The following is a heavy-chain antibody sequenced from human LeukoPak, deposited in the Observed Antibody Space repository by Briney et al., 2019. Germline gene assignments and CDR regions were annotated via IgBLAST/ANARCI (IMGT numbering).Heavy chain of an antibody. Sequence: PGGSLRLSCAASGFTFSSYSMNWVRQAPGKGLEWVSYISSSGSTIYYADSVKGRFTISRDNAKNSLYLQMNSLRAEDTAVYYCARDRGAGGDYNYYYYYMDVWGKGTTVTISS. CDR3: ARDRGAGGDYNYYYYYMDV. CDR1: GFTFSSYS. V-gene: IGHV3-48*04. D-gene: IGHD4-17*01. J-gene: IGHJ6*03. CDR2: ISSSGSTI.